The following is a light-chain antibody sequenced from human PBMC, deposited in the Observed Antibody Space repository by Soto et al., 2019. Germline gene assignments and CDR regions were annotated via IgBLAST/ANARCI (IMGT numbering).Light chain of an antibody. CDR2: GAS. J-gene: IGKJ5*01. V-gene: IGKV3-20*01. CDR3: QHYGRSPIT. Sequence: EIVLTQSPGTLSLSSGERATLSCRASQSVSSTYLAWYQQKPGQAPRLLIYGASSRATGIPDRFSGSGSGTDFTLTISRLEPEDFAVYYCQHYGRSPITFGQGTRLEMK. CDR1: QSVSSTY.